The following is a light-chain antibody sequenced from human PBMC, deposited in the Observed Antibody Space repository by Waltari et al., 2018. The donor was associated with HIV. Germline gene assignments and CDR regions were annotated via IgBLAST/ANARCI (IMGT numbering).Light chain of an antibody. CDR3: QQYNDWPLT. CDR1: QGVSIN. CDR2: GAS. J-gene: IGKJ1*01. V-gene: IGKV3-15*01. Sequence: EVVMTQSPATLSVSPGERATLSCRASQGVSINLAWHQQKPGQAPRLLIYGASTRATGIPARFSGSGAGTEFTLTISSLQSEDFAVYYCQQYNDWPLTFGQGTKVEIK.